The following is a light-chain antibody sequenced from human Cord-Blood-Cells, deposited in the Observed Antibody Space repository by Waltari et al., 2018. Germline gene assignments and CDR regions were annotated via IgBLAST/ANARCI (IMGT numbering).Light chain of an antibody. J-gene: IGKJ2*01. CDR3: QQNYSTPYT. Sequence: DILMTQSPASLAVSVGERATITCKSSQSVLYSSNNKNYLPWYQQKPGHAPKLLIYCASTRESGVPDRFSGSGSGTDFTLTISSLQAEDVAVYYCQQNYSTPYTFGQGTKLEIK. CDR2: CAS. V-gene: IGKV4-1*01. CDR1: QSVLYSSNNKNY.